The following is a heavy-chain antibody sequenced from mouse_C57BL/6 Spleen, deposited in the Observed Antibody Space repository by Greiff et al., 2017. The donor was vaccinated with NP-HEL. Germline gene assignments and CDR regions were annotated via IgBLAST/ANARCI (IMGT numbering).Heavy chain of an antibody. Sequence: QVQLQQPGAELVKPGASVKMSCKASGYTFTSYWITWVKQRPGQGLEWIGDIYPGSGSTNYNEKFKSKATLTVDISSSTAYMQLSSLTSEDSAVYYCARYDYGSSYDYAMDYWGQGTSVTVSS. J-gene: IGHJ4*01. V-gene: IGHV1-55*01. D-gene: IGHD1-1*01. CDR3: ARYDYGSSYDYAMDY. CDR1: GYTFTSYW. CDR2: IYPGSGST.